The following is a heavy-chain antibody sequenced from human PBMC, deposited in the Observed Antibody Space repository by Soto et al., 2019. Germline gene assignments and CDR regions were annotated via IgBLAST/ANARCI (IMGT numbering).Heavy chain of an antibody. CDR1: GFTFSSYS. D-gene: IGHD6-13*01. V-gene: IGHV3-21*01. J-gene: IGHJ4*02. CDR3: ARDRITAADDYFDY. CDR2: ISSSSSYI. Sequence: EVQVVESGGGLVKPGGSLRLSCAASGFTFSSYSMNWVRQAPGKGLEWVSSISSSSSYIYYADSVKGRFTISRDNAKNSLYLQTNSLRAEDTAVYYCARDRITAADDYFDYWGQGTLVTVSS.